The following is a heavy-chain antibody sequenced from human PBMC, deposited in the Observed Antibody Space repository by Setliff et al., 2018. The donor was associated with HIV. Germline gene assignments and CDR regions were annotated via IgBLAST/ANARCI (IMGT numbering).Heavy chain of an antibody. CDR2: ISIGSGGAI. CDR1: DFTFRNYK. D-gene: IGHD6-19*01. CDR3: ARGITVTGMTLND. V-gene: IGHV3-48*03. J-gene: IGHJ4*02. Sequence: GGSLRLSCAASDFTFRNYKFNWVRQAPGRGLEWVSSISIGSGGAIDYADSVQGRFTISRDNSKNSLYLQMNSLRVEDTAIYFCARGITVTGMTLNDWGQGTLVTVSS.